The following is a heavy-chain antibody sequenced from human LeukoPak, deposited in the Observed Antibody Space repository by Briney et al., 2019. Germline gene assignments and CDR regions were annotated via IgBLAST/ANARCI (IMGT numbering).Heavy chain of an antibody. D-gene: IGHD1-26*01. J-gene: IGHJ4*02. Sequence: PSQTLSLTCTVSGGSINSGGYYWSWIRQHPGTGLEWIGYVSHRGSTYYNPSLKSPVTISADTSKNQFSRKLRSAAAADRAFYYCARVRGDSGIVGATTADYWGQGILVTVSS. CDR1: GGSINSGGYY. V-gene: IGHV4-31*01. CDR2: VSHRGST. CDR3: ARVRGDSGIVGATTADY.